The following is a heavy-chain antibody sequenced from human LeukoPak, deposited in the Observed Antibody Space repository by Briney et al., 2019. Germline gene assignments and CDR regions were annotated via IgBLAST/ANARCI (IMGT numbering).Heavy chain of an antibody. J-gene: IGHJ5*01. Sequence: PGGSLRLSCAGSGFTFSDYYMSWIRQAPGKGLEWVSYISSSGSSIYYADSVKGRFIISRDNRKNSVYLHMNSLRDEDTAVYYCARSGSSWSYNWLDSWGQGTLVTVSS. CDR2: ISSSGSSI. V-gene: IGHV3-11*04. D-gene: IGHD6-13*01. CDR1: GFTFSDYY. CDR3: ARSGSSWSYNWLDS.